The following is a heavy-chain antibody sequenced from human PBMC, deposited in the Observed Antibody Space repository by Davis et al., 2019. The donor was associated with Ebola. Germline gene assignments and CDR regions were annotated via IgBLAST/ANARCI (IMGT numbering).Heavy chain of an antibody. Sequence: HTGGSLRLSCAASGFTSSSYWMHWVRQAPGKGLVWVSRINSDGSSTSYADSVKGRFTISRDNAKNTLYLQMNSLRAEDTAVYYCARGHSSSYYYYYYGTDVWGQGTTVTVSS. D-gene: IGHD6-6*01. J-gene: IGHJ6*02. CDR1: GFTSSSYW. CDR2: INSDGSST. CDR3: ARGHSSSYYYYYYGTDV. V-gene: IGHV3-74*01.